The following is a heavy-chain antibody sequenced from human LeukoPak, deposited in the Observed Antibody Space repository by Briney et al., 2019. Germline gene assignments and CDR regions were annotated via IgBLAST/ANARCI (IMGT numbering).Heavy chain of an antibody. J-gene: IGHJ3*02. Sequence: SETLSLTCTVSGGSISSYYWSWIRQPPGKGLEWIGYIYYSGSTNYNPSLKSRVTISVDTSKNQFSLKLSSVTAADTAVYYCARDAAVPAVWNGAFDIWGQGTMVTVSS. CDR2: IYYSGST. V-gene: IGHV4-59*12. CDR1: GGSISSYY. CDR3: ARDAAVPAVWNGAFDI. D-gene: IGHD2-2*01.